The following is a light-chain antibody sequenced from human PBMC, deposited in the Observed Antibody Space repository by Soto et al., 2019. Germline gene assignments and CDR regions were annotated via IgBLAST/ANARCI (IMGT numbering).Light chain of an antibody. CDR3: SSYTTTNTEV. J-gene: IGLJ1*01. V-gene: IGLV2-14*03. CDR2: NVN. Sequence: QAVVTQPASVSGSPGQSITISCAGTSNDVGPYYYVSWYQQHPGKAPKLIIYNVNSRPSGVSDRFSGSKSGNTASLTISGLQAEDEADYHCSSYTTTNTEVFGTGTKLTVL. CDR1: SNDVGPYYY.